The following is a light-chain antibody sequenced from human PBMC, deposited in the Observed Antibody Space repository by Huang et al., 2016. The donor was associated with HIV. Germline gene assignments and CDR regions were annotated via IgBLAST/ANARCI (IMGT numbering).Light chain of an antibody. Sequence: DIQMTQSPSTLSATVGDRVTITCRASQNISNWLALYQQKPGKAPNLLIYRASSSESGVPSRFSGSGSGTEFILTISSLQPDDFATYYCQQYNTYSPWTFGQGTKVEI. CDR2: RAS. CDR1: QNISNW. CDR3: QQYNTYSPWT. V-gene: IGKV1-5*03. J-gene: IGKJ1*01.